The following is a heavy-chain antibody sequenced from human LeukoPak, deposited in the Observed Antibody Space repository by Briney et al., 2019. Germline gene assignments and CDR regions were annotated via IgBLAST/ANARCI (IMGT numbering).Heavy chain of an antibody. CDR3: AREGIIKGLAFDI. CDR1: GGSFSGYY. V-gene: IGHV4-34*01. Sequence: PSETLSLTCAVYGGSFSGYYWSWIRQPPGKGLEWIGEINHSGSTNYNPSLKSRVTISVDTSKNQFSLRLSSVTAEDTAVYYCAREGIIKGLAFDIWGQGTMVTVSS. J-gene: IGHJ3*02. CDR2: INHSGST. D-gene: IGHD3-10*01.